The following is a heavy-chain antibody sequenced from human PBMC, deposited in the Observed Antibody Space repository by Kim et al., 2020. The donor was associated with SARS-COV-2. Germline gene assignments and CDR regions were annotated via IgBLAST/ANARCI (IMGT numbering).Heavy chain of an antibody. J-gene: IGHJ4*02. V-gene: IGHV4-39*01. Sequence: PSLKSRVTRSVDTSKNQFSLKLSSVTAADTAVYYCARHWGLEKYQLLTDYWGQGTLVTVSS. CDR3: ARHWGLEKYQLLTDY. D-gene: IGHD2-2*01.